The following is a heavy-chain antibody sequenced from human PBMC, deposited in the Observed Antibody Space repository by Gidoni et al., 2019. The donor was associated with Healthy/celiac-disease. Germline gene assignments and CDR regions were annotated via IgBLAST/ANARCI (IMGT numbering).Heavy chain of an antibody. CDR1: GFPFSSYA. J-gene: IGHJ4*02. Sequence: EVQLLESGGGLVQPGGSLRLSCAASGFPFSSYAMSWVRQAPGKGLEWVSAISGSGGSTYYADSVKGRFTISRDNSKNTLYLQMNSLRAEDTAVYYCATDLPGFIAVAGPDPFDYWGQGTLVTVSS. V-gene: IGHV3-23*01. CDR3: ATDLPGFIAVAGPDPFDY. CDR2: ISGSGGST. D-gene: IGHD6-19*01.